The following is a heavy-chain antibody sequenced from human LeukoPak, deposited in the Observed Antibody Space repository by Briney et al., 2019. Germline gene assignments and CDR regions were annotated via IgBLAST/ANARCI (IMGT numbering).Heavy chain of an antibody. V-gene: IGHV3-30*18. CDR3: AKAHLLDWLLPFDY. CDR1: ECTFSSYA. Sequence: PGGSLRLSCAPSECTFSSYAMHWFRQAPAKGLEWVALVPNDGGDKYYADSVKGRFTISRDNSKNTLYLQMNSLRGEDTGVYYCAKAHLLDWLLPFDYWGQGTLVTVSS. CDR2: VPNDGGDK. D-gene: IGHD3/OR15-3a*01. J-gene: IGHJ4*02.